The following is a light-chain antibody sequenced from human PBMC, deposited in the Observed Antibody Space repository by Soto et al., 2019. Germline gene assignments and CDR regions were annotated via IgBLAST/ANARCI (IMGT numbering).Light chain of an antibody. CDR3: CSYAGSSTNYV. V-gene: IGLV2-23*02. CDR2: EVS. J-gene: IGLJ1*01. CDR1: SSDVGSYNL. Sequence: HSVLTQPASVSGSPGQSITISCTGTSSDVGSYNLVSWYQQHPGKAPKLMIYEVSKRPSGVSNRFSGSKSGNTASLTISGLQAEDEADYYCCSYAGSSTNYVFGTGTKVTVL.